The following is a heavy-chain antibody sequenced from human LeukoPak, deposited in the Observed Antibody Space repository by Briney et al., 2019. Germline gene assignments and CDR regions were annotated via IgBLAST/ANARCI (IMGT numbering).Heavy chain of an antibody. Sequence: PSQTLTLPCTVSGGSISSGGYYWSWIRQHPGKGLEWIGYIYYSGSTYYSPSLKSRVTISVGTSKNQFSLKLSSVTAADTAVYYCARSHYDILTGYSNRFDPWGQGTLVTVSS. D-gene: IGHD3-9*01. CDR3: ARSHYDILTGYSNRFDP. CDR1: GGSISSGGYY. J-gene: IGHJ5*02. V-gene: IGHV4-31*03. CDR2: IYYSGST.